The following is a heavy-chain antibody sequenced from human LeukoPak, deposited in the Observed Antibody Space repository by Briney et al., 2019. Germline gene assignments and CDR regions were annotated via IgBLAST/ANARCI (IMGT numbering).Heavy chain of an antibody. J-gene: IGHJ4*02. D-gene: IGHD3-3*01. Sequence: SETLSLTCTVSGGSISSGSYYWGWIRQPPGKGLEWIGSIYYSGSTYYNPSLKSRVTISVDTSKNQFSLKLSSVTAADTAVYYCAVGSGYSYYFDYWGQGTLVTVSS. CDR1: GGSISSGSYY. V-gene: IGHV4-39*01. CDR3: AVGSGYSYYFDY. CDR2: IYYSGST.